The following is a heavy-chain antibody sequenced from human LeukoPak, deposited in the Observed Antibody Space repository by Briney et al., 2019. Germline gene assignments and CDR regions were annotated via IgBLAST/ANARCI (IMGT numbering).Heavy chain of an antibody. CDR3: ARRGGSSWSSFDY. J-gene: IGHJ4*02. CDR1: GFIFKSYA. CDR2: ISGFGGST. V-gene: IGHV3-23*01. D-gene: IGHD6-13*01. Sequence: PGGSLRLSCAASGFIFKSYAMNWVRQAPGKGLEWVSGISGFGGSTYYAASVKGRFTISRDNSGDTLFLRLDNLRVEDTAMYYCARRGGSSWSSFDYWGQGSLVTVSS.